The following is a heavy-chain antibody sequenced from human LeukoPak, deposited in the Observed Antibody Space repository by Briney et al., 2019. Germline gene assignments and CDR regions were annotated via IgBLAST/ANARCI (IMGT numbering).Heavy chain of an antibody. J-gene: IGHJ6*03. Sequence: TSETLSLTCGVHGGSFSSYYWSWIRQPPGKGLEWIGYIYTSGSTNYNPSLKSRVTISVDTSKNQFSLKLSSVTAADTAVYYCARQGAPTVIPYYYYYMDVWGKGTTVTVSS. D-gene: IGHD4-11*01. CDR3: ARQGAPTVIPYYYYYMDV. V-gene: IGHV4-4*09. CDR1: GGSFSSYY. CDR2: IYTSGST.